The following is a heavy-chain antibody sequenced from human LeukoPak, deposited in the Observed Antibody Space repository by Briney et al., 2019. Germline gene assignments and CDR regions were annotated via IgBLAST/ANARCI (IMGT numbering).Heavy chain of an antibody. CDR2: INQDGSLK. J-gene: IGHJ4*02. D-gene: IGHD4-23*01. CDR3: AKNIGGFDY. V-gene: IGHV3-7*03. CDR1: GFTFSSYW. Sequence: GGSLRLSCAASGFTFSSYWMTWVRQAPGKGLEWVANINQDGSLKYYVDSVKGRFTISRDNAKNSLYLQMNSLRAEDTAVYYCAKNIGGFDYWGQGTLVTVSS.